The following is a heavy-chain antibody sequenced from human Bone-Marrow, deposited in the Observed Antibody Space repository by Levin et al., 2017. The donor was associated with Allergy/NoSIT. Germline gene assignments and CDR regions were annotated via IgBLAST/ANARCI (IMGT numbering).Heavy chain of an antibody. CDR1: GFTFSSYA. J-gene: IGHJ4*02. V-gene: IGHV3-30-3*01. CDR3: AREITQGGIGAYR. Sequence: GGSLRLSCAASGFTFSSYAMHWVRQAPGKGLEWVAVISYDGSNKYYADSVKGRFTISRDNSKNTLYLQMNSLSADDTAVYYCAREITQGGIGAYRWGQGTLVTVSS. CDR2: ISYDGSNK. D-gene: IGHD3-16*01.